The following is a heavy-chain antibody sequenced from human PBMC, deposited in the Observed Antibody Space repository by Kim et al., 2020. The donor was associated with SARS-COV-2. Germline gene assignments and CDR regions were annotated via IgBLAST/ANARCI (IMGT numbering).Heavy chain of an antibody. V-gene: IGHV3-30*18. Sequence: GGSLRLSCAASGFTFSSYAMHLVRQAPGKGLEWVAVISSDGKNKYYADPVKGRFTISRDNSKKTLYLEMNNLRPEDTAVYYCAKDRSGWGDYYFYGLDV. J-gene: IGHJ6*01. CDR1: GFTFSSYA. D-gene: IGHD6-19*01. CDR2: ISSDGKNK. CDR3: AKDRSGWGDYYFYGLDV.